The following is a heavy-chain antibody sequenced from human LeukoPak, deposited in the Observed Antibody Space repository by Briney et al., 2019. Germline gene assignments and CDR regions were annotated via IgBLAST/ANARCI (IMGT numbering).Heavy chain of an antibody. CDR2: FDPEDGET. CDR3: AIDSSGYYWS. CDR1: GYTFTGYY. Sequence: ASVKVSCKASGYTFTGYYMHWVRQAPGKGLEWMGGFDPEDGETIYAQKFQGRVTMTEDTSTDTAYMELSSLRSEDTAVYYCAIDSSGYYWSWGQGTLVTVSS. J-gene: IGHJ5*02. D-gene: IGHD3-22*01. V-gene: IGHV1-24*01.